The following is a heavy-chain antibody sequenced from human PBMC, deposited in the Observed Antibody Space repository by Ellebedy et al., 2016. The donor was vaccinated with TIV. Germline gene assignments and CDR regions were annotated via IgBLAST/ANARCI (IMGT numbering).Heavy chain of an antibody. CDR2: ISSSSSTM. Sequence: GESLKISCAASGFTFSSYSLNWVRQAPGKGLEWVSYISSSSSTMYYADSVKGRFTISRDNAKSSLFLQMNSLRDEDTAVYYCARVGVLERRGAFDIWGQGTVVTVSS. CDR3: ARVGVLERRGAFDI. J-gene: IGHJ3*02. CDR1: GFTFSSYS. V-gene: IGHV3-48*02. D-gene: IGHD1-1*01.